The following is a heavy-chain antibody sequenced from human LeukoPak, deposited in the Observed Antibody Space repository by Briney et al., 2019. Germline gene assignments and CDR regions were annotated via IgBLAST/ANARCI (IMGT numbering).Heavy chain of an antibody. CDR1: GYTSTSYY. CDR3: ARLGHYGDYVEGRFDI. Sequence: ASVKVSCKASGYTSTSYYMHWVRQAPGQGLEWMGIINPSGGSTSYAQKFQGRVTMTRDTSTSTVYMELSSLRSEDTAVYYCARLGHYGDYVEGRFDIWGQGTMVTVSS. J-gene: IGHJ3*02. D-gene: IGHD4-17*01. V-gene: IGHV1-46*01. CDR2: INPSGGST.